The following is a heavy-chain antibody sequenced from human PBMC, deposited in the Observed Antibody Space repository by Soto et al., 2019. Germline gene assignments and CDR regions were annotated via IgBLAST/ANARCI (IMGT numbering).Heavy chain of an antibody. J-gene: IGHJ5*02. D-gene: IGHD2-2*01. CDR2: VYYSGSS. CDR3: AKLSCTSSTCYFPGWFDP. CDR1: GDSISGGASF. Sequence: SETLSLTCIVSGDSISGGASFWSWIRQPPGKGLEWIANVYYSGSSYYNPSLKSRLTISVDTTKNQFSLQLKSMTAADTAVYYCAKLSCTSSTCYFPGWFDPWGQGTLVTVSS. V-gene: IGHV4-31*03.